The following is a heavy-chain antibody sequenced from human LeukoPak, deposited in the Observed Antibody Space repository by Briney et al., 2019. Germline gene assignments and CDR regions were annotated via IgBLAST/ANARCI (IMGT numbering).Heavy chain of an antibody. V-gene: IGHV4-38-2*02. J-gene: IGHJ4*02. CDR3: ARVADGKGYPFDY. CDR2: IYHSGST. CDR1: GYSISSGYY. D-gene: IGHD5-18*01. Sequence: SETPSLTCTVSGYSISSGYYWGWIRQPLGKGLEWIGSIYHSGSTYYNPSLKSRVTISVDTSKNQFSLKLSSVTAADTAVYYCARVADGKGYPFDYWGQGTLVTVSS.